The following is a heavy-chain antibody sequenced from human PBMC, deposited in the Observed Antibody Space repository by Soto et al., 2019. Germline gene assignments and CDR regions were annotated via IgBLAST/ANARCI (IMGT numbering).Heavy chain of an antibody. J-gene: IGHJ6*03. Sequence: GGSLRLSCAASGFTFSSYGMHWVRQAPGKGLEWVAVIWYDGSNKYYADSVKVRFTISRDNSKNTLYLQMNSLRAEDTAVYYCARDRSLYYMDVWGKGTTVTVSS. CDR3: ARDRSLYYMDV. CDR2: IWYDGSNK. V-gene: IGHV3-33*01. CDR1: GFTFSSYG.